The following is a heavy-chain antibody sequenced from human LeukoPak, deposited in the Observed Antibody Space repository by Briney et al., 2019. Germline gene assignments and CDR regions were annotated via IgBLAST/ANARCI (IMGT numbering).Heavy chain of an antibody. Sequence: GGSPRLSCAASGFTISSYAMSWIRQAPGKGPEWVSAISISGDTTYYADSVKGRCTISRDTSKNTVYLEVSSLRVEDTAIYFCAKEFKVGTTTKCFQNWGQGTLVTVSS. CDR2: ISISGDTT. CDR3: AKEFKVGTTTKCFQN. J-gene: IGHJ1*01. V-gene: IGHV3-23*01. D-gene: IGHD1-26*01. CDR1: GFTISSYA.